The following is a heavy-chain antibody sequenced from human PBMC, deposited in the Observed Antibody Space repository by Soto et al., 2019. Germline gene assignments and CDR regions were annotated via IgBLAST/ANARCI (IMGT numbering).Heavy chain of an antibody. CDR3: ARGSSGYGYDAFDI. CDR1: GFTVSSNY. D-gene: IGHD5-12*01. V-gene: IGHV3-53*04. CDR2: IYGDGST. Sequence: EVQLVESGGGLVQPGGSLRLSCAASGFTVSSNYMRWVRQAPGKGLEWVSVIYGDGSTYYADSVKGRFTISRHNSKNTLYLQMNSLRPEDTAVYYCARGSSGYGYDAFDIWGQGTMVTVSS. J-gene: IGHJ3*02.